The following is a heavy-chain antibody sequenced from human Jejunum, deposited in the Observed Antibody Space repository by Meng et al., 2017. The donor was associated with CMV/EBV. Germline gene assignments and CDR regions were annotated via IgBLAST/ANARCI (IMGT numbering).Heavy chain of an antibody. CDR1: FTFSDHY. CDR2: VKNNPYSYTT. Sequence: FTFSDHYMDWVRQAPGKGLEWVGRVKNNPYSYTTEYSASVKGRFSISRDDSKNTVYLQMNSLRAEDTAVYYCARDNDGSSHYSQFDYWGQGTLVTVSS. J-gene: IGHJ4*02. CDR3: ARDNDGSSHYSQFDY. V-gene: IGHV3-72*01. D-gene: IGHD3-22*01.